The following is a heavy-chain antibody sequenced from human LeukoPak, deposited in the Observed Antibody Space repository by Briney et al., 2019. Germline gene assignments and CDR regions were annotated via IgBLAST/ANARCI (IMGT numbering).Heavy chain of an antibody. J-gene: IGHJ4*02. CDR1: GFTFIAYA. CDR2: ISNNGGSS. V-gene: IGHV3-64D*09. CDR3: VKITSVTGGDC. Sequence: GGSLRLSCSASGFTFIAYAMYWGRPDPGEGVEYVSGISNNGGSSFYADSVKGRFTISRDDSKNTLYLQMSSLRAEDTAVYYCVKITSVTGGDCWGQGTRLTVSS. D-gene: IGHD1-1*01.